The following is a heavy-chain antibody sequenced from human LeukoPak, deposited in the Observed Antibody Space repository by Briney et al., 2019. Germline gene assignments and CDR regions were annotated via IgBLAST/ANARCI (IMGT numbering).Heavy chain of an antibody. CDR3: ARDRGYSYGYPYYFDY. CDR2: TYYRSKLYN. D-gene: IGHD5-18*01. V-gene: IGHV6-1*01. CDR1: GDSVSSNSAA. J-gene: IGHJ4*02. Sequence: SQTLSLTCAISGDSVSSNSAAWNWIRQSPARGLEWLGRTYYRSKLYNDYAVSVKSRITINPDTSKNQFSLQLNSVTPEDTAVYYCARDRGYSYGYPYYFDYWGQGTLVTVSS.